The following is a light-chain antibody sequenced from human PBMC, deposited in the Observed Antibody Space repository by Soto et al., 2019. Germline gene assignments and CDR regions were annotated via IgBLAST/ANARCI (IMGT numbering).Light chain of an antibody. CDR2: GAS. CDR1: QSISSSY. J-gene: IGKJ1*01. V-gene: IGKV3-20*01. Sequence: EIVLTQSPGTLSLSPGERATLSCRAIQSISSSYLAWYQQKPGQAPRLLIYGASSRATGIPDRFSGSGSGTDFTLTISRLEPEDFAVYYCQQCGNSPLTFGQGTKVDIK. CDR3: QQCGNSPLT.